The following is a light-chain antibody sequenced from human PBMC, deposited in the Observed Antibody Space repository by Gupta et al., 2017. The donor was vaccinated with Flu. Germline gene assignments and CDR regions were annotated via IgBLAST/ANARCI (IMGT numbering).Light chain of an antibody. CDR1: QSISSY. CDR3: QQSDSTSGT. V-gene: IGKV1-39*01. CDR2: AAS. J-gene: IGKJ3*01. Sequence: DIQMTQSPSSLSASVGDRVTITCRASQSISSYLNWYQQKPGKAPKLLIYAASSLQSGVPSRFSGSGSGTDFTLTISRLQPEDFATYYCQQSDSTSGTFGHGTKVDIK.